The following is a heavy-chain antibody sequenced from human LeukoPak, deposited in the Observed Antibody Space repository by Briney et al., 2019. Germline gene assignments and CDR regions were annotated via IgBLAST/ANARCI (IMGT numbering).Heavy chain of an antibody. CDR2: IKQDGSEK. J-gene: IGHJ4*02. V-gene: IGHV3-7*01. CDR3: ARNPWELLLYFDY. CDR1: GFTFSSYW. Sequence: SGGSLRLSCAASGFTFSSYWMSWVRQAPGKGLEWVANIKQDGSEKYYVDSVKGRFTISRDNAKNSLYLQMNSLRAEVTAVYYCARNPWELLLYFDYWGQGTLVTVSS. D-gene: IGHD1-26*01.